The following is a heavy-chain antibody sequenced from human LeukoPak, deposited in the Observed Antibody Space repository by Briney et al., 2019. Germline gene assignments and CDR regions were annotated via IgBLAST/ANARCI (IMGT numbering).Heavy chain of an antibody. CDR3: ASPRGRAFDL. J-gene: IGHJ3*01. Sequence: GGSLRLSCAASGFTVNNYEMNWVRQAPGKGLEWVSIISSSGTTMYYADSVKGRFTISRDNAKNSLYLQMNSLRAEDTAIYYCASPRGRAFDLWGQGTMVTVSS. CDR1: GFTVNNYE. CDR2: ISSSGTTM. V-gene: IGHV3-48*03. D-gene: IGHD3-10*01.